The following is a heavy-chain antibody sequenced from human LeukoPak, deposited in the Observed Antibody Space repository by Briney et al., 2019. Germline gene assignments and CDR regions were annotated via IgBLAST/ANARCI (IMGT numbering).Heavy chain of an antibody. CDR2: IKQDGSEK. CDR3: AREGPGGWYYFDY. Sequence: GGSLRLSCVASGFTFSSYWMSWVRQAPGKGLEWVANIKQDGSEKYYVDSVKGRFTISRDNAKNSLYLQMNRLRAEDTAVYYCAREGPGGWYYFDYWGQGTLVTVSS. D-gene: IGHD6-19*01. J-gene: IGHJ4*02. V-gene: IGHV3-7*01. CDR1: GFTFSSYW.